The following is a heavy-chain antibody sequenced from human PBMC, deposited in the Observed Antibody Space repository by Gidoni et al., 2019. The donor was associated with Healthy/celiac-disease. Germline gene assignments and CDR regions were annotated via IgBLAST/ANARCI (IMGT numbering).Heavy chain of an antibody. D-gene: IGHD3-3*01. J-gene: IGHJ6*02. CDR3: ASGRGRYYDFWSGYPGGYGMDV. Sequence: QVQLQQWGAGLLKPSETLSLTCAVYGGSVSGYYWSWIRQPPGKGLEWIGEINHSGSTTYNPSLKSRVTISVDTSKNQFSLRLSSVTAADTAVYYCASGRGRYYDFWSGYPGGYGMDVWGQGTTVTVSS. CDR2: INHSGST. V-gene: IGHV4-34*01. CDR1: GGSVSGYY.